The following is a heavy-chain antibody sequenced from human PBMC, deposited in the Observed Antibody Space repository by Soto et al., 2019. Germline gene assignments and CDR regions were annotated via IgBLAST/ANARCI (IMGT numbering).Heavy chain of an antibody. J-gene: IGHJ4*02. CDR1: GGSFSGYY. D-gene: IGHD6-13*01. CDR3: VAGGYSSSWPIDY. Sequence: QVQLQQWGAGLLKPSETLSLTCAVYGGSFSGYYWSWIRQPPGKGLEWIGEINHSGSTNYNPSLKSRVTISVDTSKNQFSLKLSYVTAADTAVYYCVAGGYSSSWPIDYWGQGTLVTVSS. V-gene: IGHV4-34*01. CDR2: INHSGST.